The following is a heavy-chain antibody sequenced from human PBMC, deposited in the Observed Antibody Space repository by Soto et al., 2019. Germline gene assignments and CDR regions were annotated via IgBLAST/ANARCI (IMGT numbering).Heavy chain of an antibody. Sequence: EVQVLESGGGLAQPGRSLRLSCAVSGLSFSSYAMTWVRQSPGKGLEWVSSISRSGNSTYSADSVRGRFTISRDNSKNTLYLQMNSLRAGDTAVDYCAKDAKILDWLPTSYYFDFWGQGTLVTVSS. CDR1: GLSFSSYA. J-gene: IGHJ4*02. CDR3: AKDAKILDWLPTSYYFDF. CDR2: ISRSGNST. D-gene: IGHD3-9*01. V-gene: IGHV3-23*01.